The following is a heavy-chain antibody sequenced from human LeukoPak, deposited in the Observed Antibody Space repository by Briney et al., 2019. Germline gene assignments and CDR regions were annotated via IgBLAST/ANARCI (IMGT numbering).Heavy chain of an antibody. CDR1: GYTFTGYY. CDR3: AREYYYGSGSYYNDAYFQH. D-gene: IGHD3-10*01. J-gene: IGHJ1*01. Sequence: ASVKVSCKASGYTFTGYYMHWVRQAPGQGLEWMGWINPNSGGTNYAQKFQGRVTMTRDTSISTAYMELSRLRSDDTAVYYCAREYYYGSGSYYNDAYFQHWGQGTLVTVSS. CDR2: INPNSGGT. V-gene: IGHV1-2*02.